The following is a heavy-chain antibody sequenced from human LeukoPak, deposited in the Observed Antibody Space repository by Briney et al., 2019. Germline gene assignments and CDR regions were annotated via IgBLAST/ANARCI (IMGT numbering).Heavy chain of an antibody. Sequence: GGSLRLSCAASGLTFSSYALSWVRQAPGRGLEWVSAISGSGGSTYYADSVKGRFTISRDNSKNTLYLQMNSLRAEDTAVYYCAKDDPYYYDSSGYYDWGQGTLVTVSS. V-gene: IGHV3-23*01. CDR2: ISGSGGST. D-gene: IGHD3-22*01. CDR3: AKDDPYYYDSSGYYD. J-gene: IGHJ4*02. CDR1: GLTFSSYA.